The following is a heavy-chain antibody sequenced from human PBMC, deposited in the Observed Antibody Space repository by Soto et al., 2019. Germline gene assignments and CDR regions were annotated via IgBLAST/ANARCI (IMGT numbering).Heavy chain of an antibody. CDR1: GFTFSSYA. Sequence: GGSLRLSCAASGFTFSSYAMSWVRQAPGKGLEWVSAISGSGGSTYYADSVKGRFTISRDNSKNKLHLQMNRLRAEDTAVYFCAKGRGYDSGGYYLPFFDYWGQGTLVTVSS. D-gene: IGHD3-22*01. CDR3: AKGRGYDSGGYYLPFFDY. J-gene: IGHJ4*02. V-gene: IGHV3-23*01. CDR2: ISGSGGST.